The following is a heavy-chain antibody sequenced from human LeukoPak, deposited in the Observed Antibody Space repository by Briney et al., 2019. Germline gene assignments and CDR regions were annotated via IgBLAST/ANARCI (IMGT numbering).Heavy chain of an antibody. J-gene: IGHJ4*02. V-gene: IGHV3-13*01. CDR1: GFTFSSYD. CDR2: IGTAGDT. Sequence: AGGSLRLSCAASGFTFSSYDMHWVRQATGKGLEWVSAIGTAGDTYCPGSVKGRFTISRENAKNSLYLQMNSLRAGDTAVYYCARGGQQLGEFDCWGQGTLVTVSS. D-gene: IGHD6-13*01. CDR3: ARGGQQLGEFDC.